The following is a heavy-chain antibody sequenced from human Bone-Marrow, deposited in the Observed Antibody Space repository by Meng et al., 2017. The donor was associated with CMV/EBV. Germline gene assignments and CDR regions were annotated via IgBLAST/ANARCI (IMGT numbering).Heavy chain of an antibody. D-gene: IGHD5-24*01. Sequence: GGSLRLSCAASGFTFSDYYMSWIRQAPGKGLEWVSYISSSGSTIYYADSVKGRFTITRDNAKNSLYLQMNSLRAEDTAVYYCVRLMAAHDAFDIWGQGTKVTVSS. CDR1: GFTFSDYY. V-gene: IGHV3-11*04. CDR2: ISSSGSTI. J-gene: IGHJ3*02. CDR3: VRLMAAHDAFDI.